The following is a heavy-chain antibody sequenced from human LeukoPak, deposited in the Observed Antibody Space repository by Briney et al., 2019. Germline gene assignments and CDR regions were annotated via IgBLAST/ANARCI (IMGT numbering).Heavy chain of an antibody. CDR1: GGSLSSSSYY. V-gene: IGHV4-39*07. Sequence: PSETLSLTCTVSGGSLSSSSYYWGWIRQPPGKGLEWIGSIYYSGSTYYNPSLKSRVTISVDTSKNQFSLKLRSVTTADTAVYYCARWVIGDYNFDYWGQGTLVTVSS. D-gene: IGHD4-11*01. J-gene: IGHJ4*02. CDR2: IYYSGST. CDR3: ARWVIGDYNFDY.